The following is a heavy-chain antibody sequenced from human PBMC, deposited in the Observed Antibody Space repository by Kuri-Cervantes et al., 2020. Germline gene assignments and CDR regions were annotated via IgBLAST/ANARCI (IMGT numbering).Heavy chain of an antibody. Sequence: GESLKISCAASGFTFSSYGMHWVRQAPGQGLEWVSSISGSGSSTYYADSMNGRLTISRDNSKNTLYLQMGSLRAEDMAVYYCARDTRWFGELLFVYWGQGTLVTVSS. CDR3: ARDTRWFGELLFVY. D-gene: IGHD3-10*01. J-gene: IGHJ4*02. CDR2: ISGSGSST. CDR1: GFTFSSYG. V-gene: IGHV3-23*01.